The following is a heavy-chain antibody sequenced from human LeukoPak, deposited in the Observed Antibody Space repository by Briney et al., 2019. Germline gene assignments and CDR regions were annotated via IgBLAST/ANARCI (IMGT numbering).Heavy chain of an antibody. J-gene: IGHJ4*02. Sequence: ASVKVSCKASGYTFTDYYMHWVRQAPGQGLEWMGWINPNTGDTNYAQKFQGRVTMTRDTSISTAYMELSSLRSEDTAVYYCARRVDTSGYDVVAYWGQGTLVTVSS. CDR3: ARRVDTSGYDVVAY. CDR1: GYTFTDYY. V-gene: IGHV1-2*02. D-gene: IGHD5-12*01. CDR2: INPNTGDT.